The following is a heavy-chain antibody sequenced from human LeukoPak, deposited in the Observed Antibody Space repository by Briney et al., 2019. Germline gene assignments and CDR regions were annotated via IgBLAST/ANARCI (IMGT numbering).Heavy chain of an antibody. V-gene: IGHV1-18*01. CDR3: ARTPPSRFPPWDWFDP. J-gene: IGHJ5*02. CDR1: GYTFTSYG. Sequence: GASVKVSCKASGYTFTSYGISWVRQAPGQGLEWMGWISAYNGNTNYAQKLQGRVTMTTDTSMSTAYMELRSLRSDDTAVYYCARTPPSRFPPWDWFDPWGQGTLVTVSS. CDR2: ISAYNGNT. D-gene: IGHD3-3*01.